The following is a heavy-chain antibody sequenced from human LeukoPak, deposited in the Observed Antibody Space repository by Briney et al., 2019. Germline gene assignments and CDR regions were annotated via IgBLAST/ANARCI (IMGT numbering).Heavy chain of an antibody. Sequence: GGSLRLSCAASGFTFSSYSMNWVRQAPGKGLEWVSSISGSSSYIYYADSVKGRFTISRDNAKNSLYLQMNSLRAEDTAVYYCARVLVVAATPDAFDIWGQGTMVTVSS. V-gene: IGHV3-21*01. CDR2: ISGSSSYI. D-gene: IGHD2-15*01. CDR3: ARVLVVAATPDAFDI. CDR1: GFTFSSYS. J-gene: IGHJ3*02.